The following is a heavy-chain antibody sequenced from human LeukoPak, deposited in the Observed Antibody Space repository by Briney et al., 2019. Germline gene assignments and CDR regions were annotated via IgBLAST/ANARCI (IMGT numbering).Heavy chain of an antibody. Sequence: GASVKVSCKASGYTFTGYYMHWVRQAPGQGLEWMGWINPNGGGTNYAQKFQGRVTMTRDTSISTAYMELSRLRSDDTAVYYCARSSTYYYDSSGYLPLVYWGQGTLVTVSS. CDR3: ARSSTYYYDSSGYLPLVY. CDR1: GYTFTGYY. D-gene: IGHD3-22*01. V-gene: IGHV1-2*02. J-gene: IGHJ4*02. CDR2: INPNGGGT.